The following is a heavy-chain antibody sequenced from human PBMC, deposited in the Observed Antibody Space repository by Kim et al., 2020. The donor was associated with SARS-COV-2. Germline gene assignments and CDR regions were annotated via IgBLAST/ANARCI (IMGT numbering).Heavy chain of an antibody. D-gene: IGHD3-3*01. CDR2: INPNSGGT. CDR3: ARDLPPEVTIFGVVIREYYFDY. CDR1: GYTFTGYY. J-gene: IGHJ4*02. V-gene: IGHV1-2*06. Sequence: ASVKVSCKAPGYTFTGYYMHWVRQAPGQGLEWMGRINPNSGGTNYAQKFQGRVTMTRDTSISTAYMELSRLRSDDTAVYYCARDLPPEVTIFGVVIREYYFDYWGQGTLVTVSS.